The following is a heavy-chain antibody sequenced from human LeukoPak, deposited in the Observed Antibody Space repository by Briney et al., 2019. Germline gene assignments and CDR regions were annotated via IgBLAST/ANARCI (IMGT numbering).Heavy chain of an antibody. J-gene: IGHJ4*02. CDR2: IIPIFGTA. CDR1: GGTFSSYA. CDR3: ARVGYDFWSGYSQDHGEYYFDY. D-gene: IGHD3-3*01. Sequence: SVKVSCKASGGTFSSYAISWVRQAPGQGLEWMGGIIPIFGTANYAQKFQGRVTITADESTSTAYMELSSLRSEVTAVYYCARVGYDFWSGYSQDHGEYYFDYWGQGTLVTVSS. V-gene: IGHV1-69*01.